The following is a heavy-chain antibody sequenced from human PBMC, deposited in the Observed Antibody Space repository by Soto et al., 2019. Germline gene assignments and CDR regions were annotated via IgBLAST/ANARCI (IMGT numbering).Heavy chain of an antibody. CDR3: ARVGSRGRRGSGRSVWFDP. CDR2: MNPNSGNP. J-gene: IGHJ5*02. V-gene: IGHV1-8*01. D-gene: IGHD3-10*01. CDR1: GYTFTSYD. Sequence: QVQLVQSGAEVKKPGASVKVSCKASGYTFTSYDINWVRQATGQGLEWMGWMNPNSGNPGYAQKLQGIVTMTRNTSISTAYMELSSLRSEDTAVYYFARVGSRGRRGSGRSVWFDPWGQGTLVTVSS.